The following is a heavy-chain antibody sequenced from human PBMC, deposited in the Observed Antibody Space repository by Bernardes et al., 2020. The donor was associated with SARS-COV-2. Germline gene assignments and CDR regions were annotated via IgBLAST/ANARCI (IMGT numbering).Heavy chain of an antibody. V-gene: IGHV3-48*02. CDR3: ARDYSSSWYPYYFDY. CDR2: ISSSSSTI. Sequence: GGSLRLSCAASGFTFSSSSMNWVRQAPGKGLEWVSYISSSSSTIYYADSVKGRFTISRDNAKNSLYLQMNSLRDEDTAVYYCARDYSSSWYPYYFDYWGQGTLVTVSS. CDR1: GFTFSSSS. J-gene: IGHJ4*02. D-gene: IGHD6-13*01.